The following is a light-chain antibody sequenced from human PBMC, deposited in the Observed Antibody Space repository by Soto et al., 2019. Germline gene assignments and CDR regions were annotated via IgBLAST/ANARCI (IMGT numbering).Light chain of an antibody. CDR1: QRVSNNY. J-gene: IGKJ5*01. V-gene: IGKV3-20*01. Sequence: ESVLTQSPGTLSLSPGERATLSCRASQRVSNNYLAWYQQKPGQAPRLLIYGASTKATGIPDRFSGSGSATDFPLTVIRLEPEDFAVYYCQQYGSSPPITFGQGTRLEI. CDR2: GAS. CDR3: QQYGSSPPIT.